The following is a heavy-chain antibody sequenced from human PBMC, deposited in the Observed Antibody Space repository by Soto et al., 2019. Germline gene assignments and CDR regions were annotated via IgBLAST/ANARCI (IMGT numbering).Heavy chain of an antibody. V-gene: IGHV1-69*12. CDR2: IIPIFGTA. CDR3: ANEAACGDAGPVYFDY. D-gene: IGHD2-15*01. Sequence: QVQLVQSGAEVKKPGSSVKVSCKASGGTFSSYAISWVRQAPGQGLEWMGGIIPIFGTANYAQKFQGRVTSTADESTNTAYMELSSLRSEDTAVYYGANEAACGDAGPVYFDYWGQGTLVTVSS. CDR1: GGTFSSYA. J-gene: IGHJ4*02.